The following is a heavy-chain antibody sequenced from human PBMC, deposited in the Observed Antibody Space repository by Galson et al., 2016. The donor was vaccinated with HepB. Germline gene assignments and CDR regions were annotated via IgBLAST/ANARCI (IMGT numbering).Heavy chain of an antibody. D-gene: IGHD4-11*01. CDR3: ARALSPPNDYGNPYYFDS. J-gene: IGHJ4*02. CDR2: MKPRSGNT. V-gene: IGHV1-8*01. Sequence: SVKVSCKASGYLFNSYDINWMRQATGQGLEWMGWMKPRSGNTVYAQKFQGRVTMTRETSTTTAYLELTSLSPEDTAVYFCARALSPPNDYGNPYYFDSWGQGTLVTVSS. CDR1: GYLFNSYD.